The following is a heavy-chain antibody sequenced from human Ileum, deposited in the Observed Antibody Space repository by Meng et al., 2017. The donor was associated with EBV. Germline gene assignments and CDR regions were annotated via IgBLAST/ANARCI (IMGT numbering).Heavy chain of an antibody. Sequence: QVRRQQGGAGLVKPSEALSLTCAVNGGSLSGAYWNWIRQPPGKGLEWIGEIIHGGSPSYNPSLKSRVTISIDTSKNQLSLMLSSVTAADTAVYYCARRPTGIDYWGQGTLVTVSS. J-gene: IGHJ4*02. CDR1: GGSLSGAY. CDR2: IIHGGSP. V-gene: IGHV4-34*12. D-gene: IGHD2-8*02. CDR3: ARRPTGIDY.